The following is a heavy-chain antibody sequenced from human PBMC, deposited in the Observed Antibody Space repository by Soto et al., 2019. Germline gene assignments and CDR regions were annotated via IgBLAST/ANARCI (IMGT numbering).Heavy chain of an antibody. CDR1: GGTFSSYA. V-gene: IGHV1-69*01. D-gene: IGHD2-21*02. Sequence: QVQLVQSGAEVKKPGSSVKVSCKAYGGTFSSYAISWLRQSPGQGLEWMGGIIPIFGTANYAQKFQGRVTITADESMSTSYMELSSLRSEDTAVYYCARAGGDHIDYWGQGPLVTVSS. CDR3: ARAGGDHIDY. CDR2: IIPIFGTA. J-gene: IGHJ4*02.